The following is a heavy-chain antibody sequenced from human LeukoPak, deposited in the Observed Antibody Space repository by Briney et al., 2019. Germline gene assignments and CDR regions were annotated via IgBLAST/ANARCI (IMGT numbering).Heavy chain of an antibody. Sequence: SETLSLTCIVSGGSISSSSYYWGWIRQPPGKGLEWIGSIYSSGSTYYNPSLKSRVTISVDTSKNQFSLNLSSVPASDTAVYYCARRGGSGRSFDYWGQGILVTVSS. CDR3: ARRGGSGRSFDY. V-gene: IGHV4-39*01. CDR2: IYSSGST. D-gene: IGHD3-10*01. J-gene: IGHJ4*02. CDR1: GGSISSSSYY.